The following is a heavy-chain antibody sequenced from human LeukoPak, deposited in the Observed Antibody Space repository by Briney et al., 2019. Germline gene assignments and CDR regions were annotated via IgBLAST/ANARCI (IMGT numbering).Heavy chain of an antibody. J-gene: IGHJ5*02. CDR1: GFTFSNYD. V-gene: IGHV3-23*01. CDR2: ISDSGGST. Sequence: GGPLRLSCAASGFTFSNYDMSWVRQAPGKGLEWVSSISDSGGSTYYADSVKGRFTISRDNSKNTLYLQMTNLRAADTAVYYCAKDLSRAVAADWFDPWDQGSLVTVSS. CDR3: AKDLSRAVAADWFDP. D-gene: IGHD6-19*01.